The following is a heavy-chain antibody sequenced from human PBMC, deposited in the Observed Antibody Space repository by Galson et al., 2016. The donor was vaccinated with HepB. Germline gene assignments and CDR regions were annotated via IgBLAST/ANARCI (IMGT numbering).Heavy chain of an antibody. CDR2: IDHSGRT. CDR1: GDSISSYNC. CDR3: ARVKTEDIVEVPAAHYGLDV. Sequence: SETLSLTCAVSGDSISSYNCWTWVRQPPGKGLDWIGEIDHSGRTNYTPSLRSRLTISVGKSKNHFSLKMRSVTAADTAVYYCARVKTEDIVEVPAAHYGLDVWGQGTTVTVSS. D-gene: IGHD2-2*01. J-gene: IGHJ6*02. V-gene: IGHV4-4*02.